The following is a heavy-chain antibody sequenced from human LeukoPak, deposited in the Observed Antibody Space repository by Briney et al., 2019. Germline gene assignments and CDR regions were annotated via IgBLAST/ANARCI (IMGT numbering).Heavy chain of an antibody. J-gene: IGHJ4*02. D-gene: IGHD3-22*01. CDR3: ARDHPTYYDSSGYYYLRPPYRPPFDY. CDR2: IWYDGSNK. CDR1: GFTFSNYG. V-gene: IGHV3-33*01. Sequence: GGSLRLSCAASGFTFSNYGMHWVRQAPGKGLEWVAVIWYDGSNKYYADSVKGRFTISRDNSKNTLYLQMNSLRAEDTAVYYCARDHPTYYDSSGYYYLRPPYRPPFDYWGQGTLVTVSS.